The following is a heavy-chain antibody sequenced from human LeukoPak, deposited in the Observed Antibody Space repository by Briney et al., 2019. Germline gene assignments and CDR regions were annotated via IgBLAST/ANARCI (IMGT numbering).Heavy chain of an antibody. J-gene: IGHJ4*02. CDR3: ARVYYYGSGSQFDY. CDR2: IYHSGST. D-gene: IGHD3-10*01. Sequence: SQTLSLTCAVSGGSISSCGYSWSWIRQPPGKGLKWIGYIYHSGSTYYNPSLKSRVTISVDRSKNQFSLKLSSVTAADTAVYYCARVYYYGSGSQFDYWGQGTLVTVSS. V-gene: IGHV4-30-2*01. CDR1: GGSISSCGYS.